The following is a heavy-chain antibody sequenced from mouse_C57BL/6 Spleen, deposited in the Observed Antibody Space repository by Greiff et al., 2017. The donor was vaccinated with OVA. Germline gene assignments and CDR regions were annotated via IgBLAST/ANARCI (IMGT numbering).Heavy chain of an antibody. J-gene: IGHJ2*01. CDR3: ARDRGKLLRYFDY. V-gene: IGHV5-4*01. Sequence: DVKLVESGGGLVKPGGSLKLSCAASGFTFSSYAMSWVRQTPEKRLEWVATISDGGSYTYYPDNVKGRFTISRDNAKNNLYLQMSHLKSEDTAMYYCARDRGKLLRYFDYWGQGTTLTVSS. D-gene: IGHD1-1*01. CDR2: ISDGGSYT. CDR1: GFTFSSYA.